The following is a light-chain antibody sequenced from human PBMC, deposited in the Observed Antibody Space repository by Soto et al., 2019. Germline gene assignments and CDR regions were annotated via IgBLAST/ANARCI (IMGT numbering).Light chain of an antibody. V-gene: IGKV3D-20*02. J-gene: IGKJ1*01. CDR1: QSVSSSY. CDR3: QQRNNWPWT. CDR2: DAS. Sequence: EIVLTQSPGTLSLSPGDRASLSCRASQSVSSSYLAWYQQKPGQAPRLLIYDASNRATGIPDRFSGSGSGTVFTLTISSLEPEDFAVYYCQQRNNWPWTFGQGTKVDIK.